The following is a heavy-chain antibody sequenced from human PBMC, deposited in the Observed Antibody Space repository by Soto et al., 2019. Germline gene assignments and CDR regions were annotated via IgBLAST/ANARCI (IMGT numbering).Heavy chain of an antibody. Sequence: GGSLRLSCAASGFSFSSYWMDWVRQAPGKGLELVANINKDGSEKNYVYSVKFRFTISRDNDKNLLHLQMSSLTAEESALYYSSRSLDXWGRGALVTVS. CDR1: GFSFSSYW. J-gene: IGHJ4*02. CDR2: INKDGSEK. V-gene: IGHV3-7*01. CDR3: SRSLDX.